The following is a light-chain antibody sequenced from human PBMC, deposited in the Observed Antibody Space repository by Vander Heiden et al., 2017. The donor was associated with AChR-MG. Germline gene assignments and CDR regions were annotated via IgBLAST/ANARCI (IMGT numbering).Light chain of an antibody. CDR1: SSDVGGYNY. Sequence: QSALTQPASVSGSPGQSITISCTGTSSDVGGYNYVSRYQQHPGKAPKLMLYDVSNRPSGVSNRFSGSKSGNTASLTISGLQAEDEADYYCSSYTSSSTLGVVFGGGTKLTGL. CDR3: SSYTSSSTLGVV. J-gene: IGLJ2*01. V-gene: IGLV2-14*01. CDR2: DVS.